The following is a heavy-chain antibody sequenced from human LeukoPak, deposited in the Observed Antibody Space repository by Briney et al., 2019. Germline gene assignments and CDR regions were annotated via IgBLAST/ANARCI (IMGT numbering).Heavy chain of an antibody. Sequence: SETVSLNCTVSGGSISSYYWSWIRQPPGKGLEWIGYIYYSGSTNYNPSLKSRVTISVDTSKNQFSLKLSSVTAADTAVYYCARHEGVAVAGRGAFDIWGQGTMVTVSS. CDR2: IYYSGST. J-gene: IGHJ3*02. D-gene: IGHD6-19*01. CDR1: GGSISSYY. CDR3: ARHEGVAVAGRGAFDI. V-gene: IGHV4-59*08.